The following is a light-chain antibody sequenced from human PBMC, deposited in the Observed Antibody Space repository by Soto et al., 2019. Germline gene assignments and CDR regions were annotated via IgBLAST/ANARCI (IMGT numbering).Light chain of an antibody. CDR2: DTS. Sequence: QAVVTQDPSLTVSPGGTVTLTCGSSTGAVTSGHYPYWFQQKPGQAPRTLIYDTSNKHSWTPARFSGSLLGGKAALTLSGAQPEDEAEYYCLLSYSGALYVFGTWTKLTVL. J-gene: IGLJ1*01. V-gene: IGLV7-46*01. CDR3: LLSYSGALYV. CDR1: TGAVTSGHY.